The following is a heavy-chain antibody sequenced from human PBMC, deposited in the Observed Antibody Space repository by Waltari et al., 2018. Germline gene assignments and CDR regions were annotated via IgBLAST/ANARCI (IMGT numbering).Heavy chain of an antibody. CDR1: GDSIGSGYSY. Sequence: QLQLRESGPGLLKPSETLSLTCSVSGDSIGSGYSYWGGSSQAPGKGLEWIGGIYFAVSTYYNPSLKSRLTISVDTSKNQFSLRLSSVTAADTAVYYCAREVGGSSWSTTPRGDAFDIWGQGTMVTVSS. CDR3: AREVGGSSWSTTPRGDAFDI. D-gene: IGHD6-13*01. V-gene: IGHV4-39*07. CDR2: IYFAVST. J-gene: IGHJ3*02.